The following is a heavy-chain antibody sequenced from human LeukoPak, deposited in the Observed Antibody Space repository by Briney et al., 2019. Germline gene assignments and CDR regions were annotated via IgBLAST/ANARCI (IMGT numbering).Heavy chain of an antibody. Sequence: GGSLRLSCAASGFTFSDSWMSWVRQAPGKGLEWVANMNQDGSEKDYVDSVKGRFTISRDNARNSLYLQMSSLRAEDTAVNYCATYTHWVAGDVWGQGTTVTVSS. J-gene: IGHJ6*02. CDR2: MNQDGSEK. D-gene: IGHD3-16*01. CDR3: ATYTHWVAGDV. CDR1: GFTFSDSW. V-gene: IGHV3-7*01.